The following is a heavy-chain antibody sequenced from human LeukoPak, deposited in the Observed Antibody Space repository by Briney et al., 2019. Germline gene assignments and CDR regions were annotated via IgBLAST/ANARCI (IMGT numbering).Heavy chain of an antibody. CDR2: ISSSGSTI. D-gene: IGHD3-9*01. V-gene: IGHV3-11*04. CDR1: GFTFSDYY. Sequence: GGSLRLSCAASGFTFSDYYMSWIRQAPGKGLEWVSYISSSGSTIYYADSVKGRFTISRDNAKNALYLQMNSLRAEDTAVYYCARDPSFDILTGYDYWGQGTLVTVSS. CDR3: ARDPSFDILTGYDY. J-gene: IGHJ4*02.